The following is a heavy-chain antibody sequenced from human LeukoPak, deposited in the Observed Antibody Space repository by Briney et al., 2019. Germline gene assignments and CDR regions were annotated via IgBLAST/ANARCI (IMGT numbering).Heavy chain of an antibody. D-gene: IGHD6-13*01. CDR1: GGSFSGYS. Sequence: PSETLSLTCAVYGGSFSGYSWTWIRQPPGKGLEWIGEIDRSGSTNYNPSLKSRLTISVDTSKNQLSLKLNSVTAADTAVYYCARGSAAGLAYWGQGTLVTVSS. V-gene: IGHV4-34*01. J-gene: IGHJ4*02. CDR3: ARGSAAGLAY. CDR2: IDRSGST.